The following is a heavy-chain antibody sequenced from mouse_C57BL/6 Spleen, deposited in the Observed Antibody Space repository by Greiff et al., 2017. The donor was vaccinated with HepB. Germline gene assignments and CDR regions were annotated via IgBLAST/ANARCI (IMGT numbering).Heavy chain of an antibody. CDR2: ISDGGSYT. CDR3: ARENYDYASFAY. D-gene: IGHD2-4*01. J-gene: IGHJ3*01. V-gene: IGHV5-4*01. Sequence: EVQLVESGGGLVKPGGSLKLSCAASGFTFSSYAMSWVRQTPEKRLEWVATISDGGSYTYYPDNVKGRFTISRDNAKNNLYLQMSHLKSEDTAMYYCARENYDYASFAYWGQGTLVTVSA. CDR1: GFTFSSYA.